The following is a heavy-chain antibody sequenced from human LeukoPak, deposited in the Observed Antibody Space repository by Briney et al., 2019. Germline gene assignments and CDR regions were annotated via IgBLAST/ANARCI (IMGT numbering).Heavy chain of an antibody. J-gene: IGHJ4*02. CDR2: IGWNSGSI. Sequence: PGGSLRLSCAASGFIFDNYAMHWVRQAPGKGLEWVAGIGWNSGSIGYGDSVKGQFTISRDNAKTSLYLQMNSLRADDTAFYYCAKGVTAMVRGVIIGYYFDYWGQGTLVTVSS. CDR1: GFIFDNYA. V-gene: IGHV3-9*01. D-gene: IGHD3-10*01. CDR3: AKGVTAMVRGVIIGYYFDY.